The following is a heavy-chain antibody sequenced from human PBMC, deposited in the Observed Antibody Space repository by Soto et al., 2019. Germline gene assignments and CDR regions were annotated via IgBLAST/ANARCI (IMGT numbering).Heavy chain of an antibody. D-gene: IGHD2-15*01. CDR3: ARRGPGGAFDI. CDR1: GYTFTSYA. J-gene: IGHJ3*02. CDR2: IDAGNGNT. V-gene: IGHV1-3*01. Sequence: GASVKVSCKASGYTFTSYAMHWVRQAPGQRLEWMGWIDAGNGNTKYSQKFQGRVTITRDTSASTAYMELSSLRSEDTAVYYCARRGPGGAFDIWGQGTMVTVSS.